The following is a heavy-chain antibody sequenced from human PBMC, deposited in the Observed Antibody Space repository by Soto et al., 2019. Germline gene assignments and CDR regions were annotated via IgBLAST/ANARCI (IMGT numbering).Heavy chain of an antibody. CDR3: ARRRNYYGSGSYYPFDY. D-gene: IGHD3-10*01. CDR1: GGSISSYY. Sequence: SETLSLTCAVSGGSISSYYWSWIRQPPGKGLEWIGYIYYSGSTNYNPSLKSRVTISVDTSKNQFSLKLSSVTAADTAVYYCARRRNYYGSGSYYPFDYWGQGTLVTVSS. V-gene: IGHV4-59*12. J-gene: IGHJ4*02. CDR2: IYYSGST.